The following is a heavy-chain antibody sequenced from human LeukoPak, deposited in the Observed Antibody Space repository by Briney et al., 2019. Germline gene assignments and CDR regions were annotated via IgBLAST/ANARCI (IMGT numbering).Heavy chain of an antibody. Sequence: PSETLSLTCAVYGGSFSGYYWSWIRQPPGKGLEWIGEINHSGSTNYNPSLKSRVTISVDTSKNQFSLKLSSVTAADTAVYYCARLSVIGFLEWSYYYYYYMDVWGKGTTVTVSS. V-gene: IGHV4-34*01. CDR1: GGSFSGYY. CDR2: INHSGST. J-gene: IGHJ6*03. D-gene: IGHD3-3*01. CDR3: ARLSVIGFLEWSYYYYYYMDV.